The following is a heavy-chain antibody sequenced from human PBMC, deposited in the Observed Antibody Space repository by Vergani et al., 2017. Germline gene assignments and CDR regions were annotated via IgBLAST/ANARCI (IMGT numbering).Heavy chain of an antibody. CDR2: ISYDGSNK. Sequence: QVQLVESGGGVVQPGRSLRLSCAASGFTFSSYGMHWVRQAPGKGLEWVAVISYDGSNKYYADSVKGRFTISRDNSKSTLYLQMNSLRAEDTAVYYCARQSSSWHLDYWGQGTLVTVSS. D-gene: IGHD6-13*01. CDR1: GFTFSSYG. V-gene: IGHV3-30*03. J-gene: IGHJ4*02. CDR3: ARQSSSWHLDY.